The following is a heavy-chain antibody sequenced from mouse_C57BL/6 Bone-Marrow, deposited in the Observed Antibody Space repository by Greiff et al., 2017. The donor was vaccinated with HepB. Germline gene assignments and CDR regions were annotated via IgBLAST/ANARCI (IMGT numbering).Heavy chain of an antibody. D-gene: IGHD1-1*01. Sequence: EVQVVESEGGLVQPGSSMKLSCTASGFTFSDYYMAWVRQVPEKGLEWVANINYDGSSTYYLDSLKSRFIISRDNAKNILYLQISSLKSEDTATYYCARDGNYYGSSYGFDYWGQGTTRTVSS. V-gene: IGHV5-16*01. CDR1: GFTFSDYY. CDR2: INYDGSST. CDR3: ARDGNYYGSSYGFDY. J-gene: IGHJ2*01.